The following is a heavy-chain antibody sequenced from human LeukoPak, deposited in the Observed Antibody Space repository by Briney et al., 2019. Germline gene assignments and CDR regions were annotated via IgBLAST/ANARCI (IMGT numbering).Heavy chain of an antibody. CDR2: IYSGGSA. Sequence: KAGGSLRLSCAASGVTVSSNYMSWVRQAPGKGLEWVSVIYSGGSAYYADSVKGRFIISRDNSKNTLYLQMNSLRAEDTAVYYCARTGLGAFDIWGRGTMVTVSS. CDR1: GVTVSSNY. D-gene: IGHD3-16*01. CDR3: ARTGLGAFDI. J-gene: IGHJ3*02. V-gene: IGHV3-66*01.